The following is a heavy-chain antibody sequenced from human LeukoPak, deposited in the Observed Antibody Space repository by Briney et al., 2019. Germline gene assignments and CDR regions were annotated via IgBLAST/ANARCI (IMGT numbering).Heavy chain of an antibody. V-gene: IGHV3-21*01. J-gene: IGHJ4*02. CDR1: GFTFNSYS. CDR2: ISSSSSYI. CDR3: ARDTRRYPGFFDY. D-gene: IGHD1-26*01. Sequence: TGGSLRLSCAASGFTFNSYSMNWVRQAPGKGLWWVSSISSSSSYIYYADSVKGRFTISRDNAKNSLYLQMNSLRAEDTAVYYCARDTRRYPGFFDYWGQGTLVTVSS.